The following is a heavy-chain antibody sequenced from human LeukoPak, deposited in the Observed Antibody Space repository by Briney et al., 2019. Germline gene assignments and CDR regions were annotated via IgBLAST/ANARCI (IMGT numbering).Heavy chain of an antibody. CDR1: GGSISSYY. CDR3: ARVAYSSSRSDY. CDR2: IYYSGST. J-gene: IGHJ4*02. D-gene: IGHD6-13*01. V-gene: IGHV4-59*12. Sequence: PSETLSLTCTVSGGSISSYYWSWIRQPPGKGLEWIGYIYYSGSTNYNPSLKGRVTISVDTSKNQFSLKLSSVTAADTAVYYCARVAYSSSRSDYWGQGTLVTVSS.